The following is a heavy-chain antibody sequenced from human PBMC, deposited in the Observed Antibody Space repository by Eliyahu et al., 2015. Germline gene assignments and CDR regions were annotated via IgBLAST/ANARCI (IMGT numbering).Heavy chain of an antibody. CDR2: ISSSSSYI. V-gene: IGHV3-21*01. J-gene: IGHJ4*02. CDR3: ASQNYFDY. Sequence: GFTFSSYWMSWVRQAPGKGLEWVSSISSSSSYIYYADSVKGRFTISRDNAKNSLYLQMNSLRAEDTAVYYCASQNYFDYWGQGTLVTVSS. CDR1: GFTFSSYW.